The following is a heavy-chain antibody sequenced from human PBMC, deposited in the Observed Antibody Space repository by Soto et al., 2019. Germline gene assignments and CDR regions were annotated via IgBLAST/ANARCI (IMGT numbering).Heavy chain of an antibody. V-gene: IGHV1-69*04. CDR2: IIPILGIA. CDR3: ARDPGYYGSGKDYYYYYYMDV. CDR1: GGTFSSYT. Sequence: SVKVSCKASGGTFSSYTISWVRQAPGQGLEWMGRIIPILGIANYAQKFQGRVTITADKSTSTAYMELSSLRSEDTAVYYCARDPGYYGSGKDYYYYYYMDVWGKGTTVTVSS. D-gene: IGHD3-10*01. J-gene: IGHJ6*03.